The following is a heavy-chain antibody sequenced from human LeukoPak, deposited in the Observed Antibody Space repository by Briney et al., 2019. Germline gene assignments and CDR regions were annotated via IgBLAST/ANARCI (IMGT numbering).Heavy chain of an antibody. CDR2: ISPNSGAT. J-gene: IGHJ4*02. CDR3: ARASSSSSTFAY. D-gene: IGHD6-6*01. V-gene: IGHV1-2*02. Sequence: ASVKVSCKASGYTFTGYYMLWVRQAPGQGLEWMGGISPNSGATKYAQKFQGRATMTRDRSISTAYMELSRLRSDDTAVYYCARASSSSSTFAYWGQGTLVTASS. CDR1: GYTFTGYY.